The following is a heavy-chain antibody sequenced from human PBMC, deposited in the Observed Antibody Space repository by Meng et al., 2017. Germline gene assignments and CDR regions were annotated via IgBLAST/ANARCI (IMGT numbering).Heavy chain of an antibody. CDR1: GFTFSSYA. CDR2: ISGSGGST. V-gene: IGHV3-23*01. CDR3: ARDRIAAAGALDY. J-gene: IGHJ4*02. D-gene: IGHD6-13*01. Sequence: GESLKISCAASGFTFSSYAMSWVRQAPGKGLEWVSAISGSGGSTYYADSVKGRFTISRDYSQNTLYLQMNSLRAEDTAVYYCARDRIAAAGALDYWSQGTLVTVSS.